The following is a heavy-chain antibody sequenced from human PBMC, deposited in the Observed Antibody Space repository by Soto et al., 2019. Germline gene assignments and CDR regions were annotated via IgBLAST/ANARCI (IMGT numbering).Heavy chain of an antibody. D-gene: IGHD3-3*01. CDR2: IIPIFGTA. CDR3: ARVRRFLEWLPDYYYGMDV. J-gene: IGHJ6*02. Sequence: QVQLVQSGAEVKKPGSSVKVSCKASGGTFSSYAISWVRQAPGQGLEWMGGIIPIFGTANYAQKFQGRVTITADESTSTDYMELSSLRSEDTAVYYCARVRRFLEWLPDYYYGMDVWGQGTTVTVSS. CDR1: GGTFSSYA. V-gene: IGHV1-69*01.